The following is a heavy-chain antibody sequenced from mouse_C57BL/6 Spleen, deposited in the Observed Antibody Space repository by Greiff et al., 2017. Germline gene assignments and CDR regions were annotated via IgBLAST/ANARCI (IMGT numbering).Heavy chain of an antibody. J-gene: IGHJ4*01. V-gene: IGHV1-66*01. CDR2: IYPGSGNT. CDR1: GYSFTSYY. CDR3: ARGARNYARDY. Sequence: QVQLQQSGPELVKPGASVKISCKASGYSFTSYYIHWVKQRPGQGLEWIGWIYPGSGNTKYNEKFKGKATLTADTSSSTAYMQLSSLTSEDSAVYYCARGARNYARDYWGQGTSVTVSS.